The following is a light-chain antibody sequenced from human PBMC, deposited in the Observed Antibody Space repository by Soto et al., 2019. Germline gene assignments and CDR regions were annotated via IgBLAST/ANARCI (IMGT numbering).Light chain of an antibody. V-gene: IGKV3-20*01. J-gene: IGKJ4*01. CDR2: GAS. CDR3: QQYGSSPPELT. CDR1: QIISSTY. Sequence: DIVLTQSPGTLSLSPGERATLPGSASQIISSTYLGWYQQKPGQAPRLLIYGASSRATGIPARFSGSGSGTDFTLTISRLEPEDFAVYYCQQYGSSPPELTFGGGTKVDIK.